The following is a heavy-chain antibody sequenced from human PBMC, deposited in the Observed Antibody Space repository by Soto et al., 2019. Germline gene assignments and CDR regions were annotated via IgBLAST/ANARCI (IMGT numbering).Heavy chain of an antibody. Sequence: PGGSLRLSCAASGFTFNEYYMSWIRQAPGKGLEWISYSSNSGTFARYADSVKGRFSISRDNAKNSLYLQINSLRGDDTAIYYCARSGDNYNLLDYWGQGTTVTVYS. D-gene: IGHD1-1*01. CDR3: ARSGDNYNLLDY. CDR2: SSNSGTFA. V-gene: IGHV3-11*06. J-gene: IGHJ4*02. CDR1: GFTFNEYY.